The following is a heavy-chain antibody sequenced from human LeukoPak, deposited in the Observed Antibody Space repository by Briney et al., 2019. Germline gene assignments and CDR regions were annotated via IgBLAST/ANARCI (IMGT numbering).Heavy chain of an antibody. D-gene: IGHD3-22*01. CDR1: GGSINSGDYY. Sequence: SETLSLTCTVSGGSINSGDYYWTWIRQHPGKGLEWIGYIFYSGRTSYNPSLKSGVTMSIDTSKNQFSLKLSSVTAADTAVYYCARGYYYETSGDYFDYWGQGILVTVSA. J-gene: IGHJ4*02. V-gene: IGHV4-31*03. CDR3: ARGYYYETSGDYFDY. CDR2: IFYSGRT.